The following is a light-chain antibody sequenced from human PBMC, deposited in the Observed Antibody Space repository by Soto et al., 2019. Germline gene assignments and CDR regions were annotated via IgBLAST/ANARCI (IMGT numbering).Light chain of an antibody. V-gene: IGKV3-11*01. CDR3: QQRSRWPRGT. CDR2: AAS. J-gene: IGKJ2*02. CDR1: QNDGNN. Sequence: VLTQSPAPLSLSPGESATLSCRASQNDGNNLAWYQQKSGQAPRLLIYAASDRATGVPARFSGRMSGTDFTHTIISLEPEDFATYFCQQRSRWPRGTFGRGTKLE.